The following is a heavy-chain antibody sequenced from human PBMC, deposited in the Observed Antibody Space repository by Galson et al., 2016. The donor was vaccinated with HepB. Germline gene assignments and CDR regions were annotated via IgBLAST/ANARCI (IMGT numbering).Heavy chain of an antibody. Sequence: SLRLSCAASGFTFDDYGMHWVRQAPGEGLEWVSGISWSGGSKGYADSVKGRFTISRDNTKKSLYLQMTSLRPEDTALYYCGKDVGTGGYSNGYYYGMDAWGQGTTVTVSS. D-gene: IGHD5-18*01. V-gene: IGHV3-9*01. CDR1: GFTFDDYG. CDR2: ISWSGGSK. J-gene: IGHJ6*02. CDR3: GKDVGTGGYSNGYYYGMDA.